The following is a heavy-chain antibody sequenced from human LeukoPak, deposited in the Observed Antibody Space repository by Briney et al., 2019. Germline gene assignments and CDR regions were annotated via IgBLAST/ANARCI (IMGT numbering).Heavy chain of an antibody. V-gene: IGHV3-66*01. D-gene: IGHD1-14*01. CDR1: GFTFSSYS. CDR2: IYSGGNT. CDR3: AGSRYPEPQDLDY. Sequence: GGSLRLSCAASGFTFSSYSMNWVRQAPGKGLEWVSVIYSGGNTYYADSVKGRFTISRDNSKNTLYLQMNSLRAEDTAVYYCAGSRYPEPQDLDYWGQGTLVSVSS. J-gene: IGHJ4*02.